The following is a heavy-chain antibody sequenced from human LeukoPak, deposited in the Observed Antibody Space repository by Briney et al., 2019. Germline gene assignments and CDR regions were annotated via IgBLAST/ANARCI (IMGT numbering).Heavy chain of an antibody. CDR3: ARDPVGSMVRGPYAQKIY. D-gene: IGHD3-10*01. CDR2: ISGSGGST. Sequence: PGGSLRLSCAASGFTFSSYAMHWVRQAPGKGLEWVSAISGSGGSTYYADSVKGRFTISRDNAKNSLYLQMNSLRAEDTAVYYCARDPVGSMVRGPYAQKIYWGQGTLVTVSS. V-gene: IGHV3-23*01. CDR1: GFTFSSYA. J-gene: IGHJ4*02.